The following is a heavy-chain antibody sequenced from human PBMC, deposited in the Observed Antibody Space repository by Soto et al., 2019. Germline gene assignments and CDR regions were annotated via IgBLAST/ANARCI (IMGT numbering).Heavy chain of an antibody. CDR2: TYHSGST. V-gene: IGHV4-30-2*01. CDR1: GDTISTGGYS. Sequence: SETLSLTCGVSGDTISTGGYSWAWIRQPPGKALEWIGHTYHSGSTNYNPSLKSRVTISVDTSKNQFSLKLSSVTAADTAVYYCARRYGGTFDYWGQGTLVTVS. CDR3: ARRYGGTFDY. D-gene: IGHD2-15*01. J-gene: IGHJ4*02.